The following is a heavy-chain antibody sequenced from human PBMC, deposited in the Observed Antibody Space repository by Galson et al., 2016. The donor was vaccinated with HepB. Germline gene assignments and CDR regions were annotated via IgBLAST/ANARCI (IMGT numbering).Heavy chain of an antibody. D-gene: IGHD1-14*01. CDR2: MKHDGSEE. Sequence: SLRLSCAASGFAFSSFWMSWVRQAPGKGLEWVANMKHDGSEEYYVDSVKGRFTISRDNAKNSVYLQLNSLRAEDTAVYYCTRGVGITPHYWGQGTLVTVSS. J-gene: IGHJ4*02. CDR1: GFAFSSFW. V-gene: IGHV3-7*03. CDR3: TRGVGITPHY.